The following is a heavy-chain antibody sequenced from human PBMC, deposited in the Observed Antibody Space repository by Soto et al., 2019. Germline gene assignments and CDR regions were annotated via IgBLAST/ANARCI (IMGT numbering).Heavy chain of an antibody. CDR3: ARWSYLDY. D-gene: IGHD3-3*01. CDR1: GGSISSSSYY. Sequence: SETLSLTCTVSGGSISSSSYYWGWIRQPPGKGLEWIGSIYYSGSTYYNPSLKSRVTISVDTSKNQFSLKLSSVTADDTAMYYCARWSYLDYWGQGTRVTVSS. CDR2: IYYSGST. V-gene: IGHV4-39*01. J-gene: IGHJ4*02.